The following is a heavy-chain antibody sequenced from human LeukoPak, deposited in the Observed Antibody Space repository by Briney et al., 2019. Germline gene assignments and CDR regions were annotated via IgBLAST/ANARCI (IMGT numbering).Heavy chain of an antibody. CDR2: IYYSGST. J-gene: IGHJ4*02. Sequence: PSETLSLTCTVSGGSISSYYWSWIRQPPGKGLEWIGYIYYSGSTNYNPSLKSRVTISVDTSKNQFSLKLSSVTAADTAMYYCARGWSREQQLVDYFDYWGQGTLVTVSS. CDR1: GGSISSYY. V-gene: IGHV4-59*01. CDR3: ARGWSREQQLVDYFDY. D-gene: IGHD6-13*01.